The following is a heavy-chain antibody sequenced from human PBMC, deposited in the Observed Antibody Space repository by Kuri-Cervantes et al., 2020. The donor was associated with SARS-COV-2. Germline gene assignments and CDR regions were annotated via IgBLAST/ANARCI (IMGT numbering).Heavy chain of an antibody. CDR3: ARVLVDTAMGAPPGDY. CDR2: INPNSGGT. Sequence: ASVKVSCKASGYTFTGYYMHWVRQAPGQGLEWMGRINPNSGGTNYAQKFQGRVTMTRDTSISTAYMELSSLRSEDTAVYYCARVLVDTAMGAPPGDYWGQGTLVTVSS. CDR1: GYTFTGYY. D-gene: IGHD5-18*01. V-gene: IGHV1-2*06. J-gene: IGHJ4*02.